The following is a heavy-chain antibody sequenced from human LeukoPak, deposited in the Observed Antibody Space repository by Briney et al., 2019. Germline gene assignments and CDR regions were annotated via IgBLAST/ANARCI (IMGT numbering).Heavy chain of an antibody. Sequence: ASVKVSCKASGYTFTSYGINWVRQATGQGLEWMGWMNPNSGNTGYAQKFQGRVTITRNTSISTAYMELSSLRSEDTAVYYRAAAAPHDYGDYWGQGTLVTVSS. CDR2: MNPNSGNT. V-gene: IGHV1-8*03. CDR3: AAAAPHDYGDY. CDR1: GYTFTSYG. J-gene: IGHJ4*02. D-gene: IGHD4-17*01.